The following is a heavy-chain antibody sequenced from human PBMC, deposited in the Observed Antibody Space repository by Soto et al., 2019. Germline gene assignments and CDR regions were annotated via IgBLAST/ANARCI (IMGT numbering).Heavy chain of an antibody. D-gene: IGHD1-7*01. CDR3: ARSARTAATNWGAFDV. CDR2: SHHGGAT. V-gene: IGHV4-38-2*02. J-gene: IGHJ3*01. Sequence: TSETLSLTCTVSASSITDASYWGWIRQPPGKGLEWIGSSHHGGATYYNPSLKSRVTISVDTSKNQLSLKLTSVAADDAAVYYCARSARTAATNWGAFDVCGQGTMVTV. CDR1: ASSITDASY.